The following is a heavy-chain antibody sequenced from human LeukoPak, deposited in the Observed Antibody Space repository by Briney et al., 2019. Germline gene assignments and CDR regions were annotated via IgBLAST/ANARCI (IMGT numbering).Heavy chain of an antibody. Sequence: ETLSLPCTVSGGSVSSGSYYWSWIRQPPGKGLEWIGYIYYSGSTNYNPSLKSRVTISVDTSKNQFSLKLSSVTAADTAVYYCAREGGSYSSSWYAFYYYYGMDVWGQGTTVTVSS. D-gene: IGHD6-13*01. CDR1: GGSVSSGSYY. V-gene: IGHV4-61*01. CDR3: AREGGSYSSSWYAFYYYYGMDV. J-gene: IGHJ6*02. CDR2: IYYSGST.